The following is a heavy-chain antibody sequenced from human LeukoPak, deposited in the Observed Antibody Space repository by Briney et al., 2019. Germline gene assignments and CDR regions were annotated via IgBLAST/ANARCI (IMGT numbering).Heavy chain of an antibody. V-gene: IGHV3-23*01. J-gene: IGHJ4*02. Sequence: GGSLRLSCAASGFSFSTYAMSWVRQAPGKGLEWVSGVNGNGGSTSYADSVKGRFTIFRDNSKNTVFLQMNSLRAEDTAVYFCAKVKWKLIGYFDYWGQGTLVTVSS. D-gene: IGHD1-20*01. CDR2: VNGNGGST. CDR1: GFSFSTYA. CDR3: AKVKWKLIGYFDY.